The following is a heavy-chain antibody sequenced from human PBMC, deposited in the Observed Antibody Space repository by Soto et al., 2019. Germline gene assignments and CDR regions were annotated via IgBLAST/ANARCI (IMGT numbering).Heavy chain of an antibody. CDR2: INHSGST. J-gene: IGHJ4*02. CDR3: ASGYITIFGLYYFEY. V-gene: IGHV4-34*01. Sequence: TEALSLTVPGSPASLGGYYSNGSRQRQGKGLEWIGEINHSGSTNYNPSLKSRVTISVDTSKNQFSLKLSSVTAADTAVYYCASGYITIFGLYYFEYWGQGTLVTVSS. CDR1: PASLGGYY. D-gene: IGHD3-3*01.